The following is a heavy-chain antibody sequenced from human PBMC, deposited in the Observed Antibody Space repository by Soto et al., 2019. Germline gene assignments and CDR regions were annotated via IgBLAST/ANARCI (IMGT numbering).Heavy chain of an antibody. CDR2: IKSKFDGETI. V-gene: IGHV3-15*01. Sequence: GGSLRLSCAASGFIFSQAWMSWVRQPPGKGLEWVGRIKSKFDGETIDYAAPVKGRFTISRDDSETTLYLQMNSLRAEDTAVYYCAKLAAAYVNAVLDIWGQGTMVTVSS. J-gene: IGHJ3*02. CDR1: GFIFSQAW. D-gene: IGHD6-13*01. CDR3: AKLAAAYVNAVLDI.